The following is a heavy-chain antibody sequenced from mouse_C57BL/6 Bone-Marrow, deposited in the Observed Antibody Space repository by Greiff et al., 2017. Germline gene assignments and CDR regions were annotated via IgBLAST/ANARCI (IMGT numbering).Heavy chain of an antibody. Sequence: QVQLQQSGAELARPGASVKLSCKASGYTFTSYGISWVKQRTGQGLEWIGEIYPRSGNTYYNEKFKGKATLTADKSSSTAYMELRSLTSEDSAVYFCARYLITTVVARSFDYWGQGTTLTVSS. CDR3: ARYLITTVVARSFDY. J-gene: IGHJ2*01. CDR2: IYPRSGNT. V-gene: IGHV1-81*01. CDR1: GYTFTSYG. D-gene: IGHD1-1*01.